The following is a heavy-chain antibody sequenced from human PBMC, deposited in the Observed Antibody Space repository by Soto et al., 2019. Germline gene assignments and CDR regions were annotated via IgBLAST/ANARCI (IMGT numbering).Heavy chain of an antibody. CDR3: ARGEDPRELLLFDY. V-gene: IGHV3-53*04. J-gene: IGHJ4*02. Sequence: EVQLVESGGGLVQPGGSLRLSCAASGFTVSSNYMSWVRQAPGKGLEWVSVIYSGGSTYYADSVKGRFTISRHNSKNTLYLQMNSLRAEDTAVYYCARGEDPRELLLFDYWAREPWSPSPQ. CDR2: IYSGGST. D-gene: IGHD1-26*01. CDR1: GFTVSSNY.